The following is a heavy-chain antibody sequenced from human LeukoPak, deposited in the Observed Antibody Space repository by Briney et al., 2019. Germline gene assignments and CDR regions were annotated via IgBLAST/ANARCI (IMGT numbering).Heavy chain of an antibody. Sequence: GGSLILSCAASGFTVSSNHMSWVLQAPGKGLECVSVIYSGGSTYYADSVKGRFTISRDNAKNSLYLQMNSLRAEDTGVYYCARDMYSSSATTLDYWGQGTLVTVSS. CDR2: IYSGGST. CDR3: ARDMYSSSATTLDY. J-gene: IGHJ4*02. D-gene: IGHD6-6*01. CDR1: GFTVSSNH. V-gene: IGHV3-53*01.